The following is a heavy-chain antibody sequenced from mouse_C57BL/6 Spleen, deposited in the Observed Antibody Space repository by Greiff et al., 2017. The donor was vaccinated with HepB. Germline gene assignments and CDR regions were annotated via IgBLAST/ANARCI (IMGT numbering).Heavy chain of an antibody. CDR3: ARICTYYYGSSYEGGYYAMDY. D-gene: IGHD1-1*01. J-gene: IGHJ4*01. V-gene: IGHV8-8*01. Sequence: QVTLKESGPGILQPSQTLSLTCSFSGFSLSTFGMGVGWIRQPSGKGLEWLAHIWWDEDKYYNPALKSRLTISKDTSKNQVFLKIANVDTADTATYYCARICTYYYGSSYEGGYYAMDYWGQGTSVTVSS. CDR2: IWWDEDK. CDR1: GFSLSTFGMG.